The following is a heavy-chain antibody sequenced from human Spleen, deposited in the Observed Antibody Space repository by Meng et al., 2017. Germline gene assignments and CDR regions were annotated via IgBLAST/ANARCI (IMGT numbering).Heavy chain of an antibody. CDR2: IPHRGSA. CDR1: GDSITSNNW. D-gene: IGHD4-23*01. J-gene: IGHJ4*02. CDR3: ARLTPAIDY. V-gene: IGHV4-4*02. Sequence: QVQLRESGPGLVKPSETLSLTCAVTGDSITSNNWWSWVRQPPGKGLEWVGEIPHRGSAAYNPSLRSRVTISVDTSKNQFSLKLSSVTAADTAVYYCARLTPAIDYWGQGTLVTVSS.